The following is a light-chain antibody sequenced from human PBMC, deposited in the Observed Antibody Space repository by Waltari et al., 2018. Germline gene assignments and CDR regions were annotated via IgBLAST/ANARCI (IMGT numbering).Light chain of an antibody. Sequence: DIQMTQSPSTLSASVGDRVIFSCRASQSISKWLAWYQHKPGKAPKLLIYKASTLESGVPARFSGSGSGTEFTLTISSLQPEDFATYYCQQYNSYSLLSFGGGTKVEIK. CDR1: QSISKW. CDR2: KAS. CDR3: QQYNSYSLLS. J-gene: IGKJ4*01. V-gene: IGKV1-5*03.